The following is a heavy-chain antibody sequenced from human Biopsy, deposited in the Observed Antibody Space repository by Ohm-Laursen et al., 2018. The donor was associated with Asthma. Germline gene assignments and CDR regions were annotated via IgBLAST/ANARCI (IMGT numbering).Heavy chain of an antibody. CDR2: IMTVFGTT. CDR1: GGTFSTFG. D-gene: IGHD6-19*01. V-gene: IGHV1-69*01. CDR3: ARCQVGYSSGWSLLLKKIYYSGMDV. J-gene: IGHJ6*02. Sequence: SSVKVSCKASGGTFSTFGISWVRQAPGQGLEWLGGIMTVFGTTNYAQKFQGRVTITADESTSTAYMEVTSLRSEDTAIYYCARCQVGYSSGWSLLLKKIYYSGMDVWGQGTAVTVSS.